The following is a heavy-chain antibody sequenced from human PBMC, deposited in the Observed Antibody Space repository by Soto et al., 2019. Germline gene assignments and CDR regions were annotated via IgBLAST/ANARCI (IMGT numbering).Heavy chain of an antibody. V-gene: IGHV1-18*01. Sequence: ASVKVSCKASGYTFTSYDINWVRQAPGQGLEWVGWVSAYNGNTNYAQKLQDRVTMTEDTSTSTAYMELGSLRSEDTAVYYCATPSLQLRGYSYGSQFDYWGQGTLVTVSS. CDR3: ATPSLQLRGYSYGSQFDY. CDR1: GYTFTSYD. CDR2: VSAYNGNT. J-gene: IGHJ4*02. D-gene: IGHD5-18*01.